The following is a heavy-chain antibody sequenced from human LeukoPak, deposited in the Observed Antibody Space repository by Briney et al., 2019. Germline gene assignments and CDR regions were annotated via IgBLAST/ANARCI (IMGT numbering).Heavy chain of an antibody. CDR1: GGSISSGDYF. CDR2: AYYSGNA. Sequence: PSQTLSLTCTVSGGSISSGDYFWSWIRQPPGKGLEWIGYAYYSGNAYYNPSLQSRVYISVDTSRNQLSLKLRSVTAADTAMYYCARGRVADSNYYYYYYMDVWGKGTTVTVSS. D-gene: IGHD4-11*01. CDR3: ARGRVADSNYYYYYYMDV. V-gene: IGHV4-30-4*08. J-gene: IGHJ6*03.